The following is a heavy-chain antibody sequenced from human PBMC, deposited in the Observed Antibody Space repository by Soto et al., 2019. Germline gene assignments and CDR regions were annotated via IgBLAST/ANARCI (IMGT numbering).Heavy chain of an antibody. CDR3: AGGGAWTPEGLGY. J-gene: IGHJ4*02. Sequence: QVQLVESGGGVVQPVRSLRLSCAASGFTFSSFAMHCVRQAPGKGLEWVAVISSDVVNYYYAESVKGRFTISRDNSKNTLYLQMNSLGNEDTAVYYCAGGGAWTPEGLGYWGQGTLVTVSS. CDR1: GFTFSSFA. V-gene: IGHV3-30-3*01. D-gene: IGHD2-15*01. CDR2: ISSDVVNY.